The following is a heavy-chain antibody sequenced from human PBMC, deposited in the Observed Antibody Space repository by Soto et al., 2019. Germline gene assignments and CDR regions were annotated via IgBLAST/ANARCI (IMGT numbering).Heavy chain of an antibody. CDR3: CRGSGSFDS. CDR2: INQAGTDK. CDR1: GFTYNNYW. V-gene: IGHV3-7*01. J-gene: IGHJ4*01. Sequence: EVQLVESGGVLVQPGGSLRLSCAASGFTYNNYWMAWVRQAPGKGLECVANINQAGTDKYYVDAVKGRFTISRDNTQNSVYLLMNSLRGDDTAVYCCCRGSGSFDSWGHGTLVTVSS.